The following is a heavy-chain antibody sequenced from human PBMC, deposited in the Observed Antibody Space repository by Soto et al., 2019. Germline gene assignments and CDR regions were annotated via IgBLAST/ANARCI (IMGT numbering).Heavy chain of an antibody. V-gene: IGHV4-4*02. CDR2: IYHSGST. CDR1: GASISSGNW. J-gene: IGHJ4*01. CDR3: ASHRGNTFGPYDD. Sequence: VQLQESGPGLVRPSGTLSLTCAVSGASISSGNWWSWVRQSPGKGLEWIGEIYHSGSTNHNPSLKSRVIISVEQSRNQFSLKLSSVTAADTAVYFCASHRGNTFGPYDDWGQGTQVTVSS. D-gene: IGHD3-16*01.